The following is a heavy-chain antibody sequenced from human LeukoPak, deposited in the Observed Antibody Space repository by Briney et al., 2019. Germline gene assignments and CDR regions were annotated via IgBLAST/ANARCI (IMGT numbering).Heavy chain of an antibody. J-gene: IGHJ6*02. Sequence: ASVKVSCKASGYTFTSYGISWVRQAPGQGLEWMGWISAYNGNTNYAQRLQGRVTMTTDTSTSTAYMELRSLRSDDTAVYYCARDSATPLRYYYGMDVWGQGTTVTVSS. V-gene: IGHV1-18*01. CDR2: ISAYNGNT. D-gene: IGHD4-23*01. CDR1: GYTFTSYG. CDR3: ARDSATPLRYYYGMDV.